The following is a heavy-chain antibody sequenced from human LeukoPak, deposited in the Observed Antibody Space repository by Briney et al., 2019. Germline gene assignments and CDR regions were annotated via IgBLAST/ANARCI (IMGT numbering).Heavy chain of an antibody. J-gene: IGHJ3*02. V-gene: IGHV4-34*01. Sequence: PSETLSLTCAVYGGSFSGYYWSWIRQPPGKGLEWIGEINHSGSTNYNPSLKSRVTISVDTSKNQFSLKLSSVTAADTAVYYCARPEAKYYYDSSGYDAFDIWGQGTMVTVSS. D-gene: IGHD3-22*01. CDR1: GGSFSGYY. CDR3: ARPEAKYYYDSSGYDAFDI. CDR2: INHSGST.